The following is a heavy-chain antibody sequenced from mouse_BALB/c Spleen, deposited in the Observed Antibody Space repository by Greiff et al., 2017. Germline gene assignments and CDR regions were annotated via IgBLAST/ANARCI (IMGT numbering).Heavy chain of an antibody. J-gene: IGHJ4*01. CDR3: ARGGITTATYYAMDY. V-gene: IGHV5-6*02. CDR2: ISSGGSYT. D-gene: IGHD1-2*01. CDR1: GFTFSSYG. Sequence: EVKLMESGGDLVKPGGSLKLSCAASGFTFSSYGMSWVRQTPDKRLEWVATISSGGSYTYYPDSVKGRFTISRDNAKNTLYLQMSSLKSEDTAMYYCARGGITTATYYAMDYWGQGTSVTVSS.